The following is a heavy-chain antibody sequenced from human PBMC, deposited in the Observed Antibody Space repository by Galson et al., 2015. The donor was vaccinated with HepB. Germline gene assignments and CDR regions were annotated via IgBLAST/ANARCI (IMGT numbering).Heavy chain of an antibody. CDR2: INPGGGST. J-gene: IGHJ4*02. V-gene: IGHV1-46*01. Sequence: SVKVSCKASGYTFTSYYMHWVRQAPGQGLEWMGIINPGGGSTSYAQKFQGRVTMTRDTSTSTVYMELSSLRSEDTAVYYCARWAAAGTRDYWGQGTLVTVSS. D-gene: IGHD6-13*01. CDR3: ARWAAAGTRDY. CDR1: GYTFTSYY.